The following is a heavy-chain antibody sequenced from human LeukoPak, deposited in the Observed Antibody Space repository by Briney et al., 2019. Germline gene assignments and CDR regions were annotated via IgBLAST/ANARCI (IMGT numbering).Heavy chain of an antibody. Sequence: SETLSLTCTVAAGSISNYYWSWIRQPPEKGLEWVAFMYYTGSPKYNPSLQSRVTISVDTSKNQLSLRLSSVTAADTAVYYCARQGDHNWFDPWGQGTLVTVSS. CDR1: AGSISNYY. CDR2: MYYTGSP. V-gene: IGHV4-59*08. D-gene: IGHD3-16*01. CDR3: ARQGDHNWFDP. J-gene: IGHJ5*02.